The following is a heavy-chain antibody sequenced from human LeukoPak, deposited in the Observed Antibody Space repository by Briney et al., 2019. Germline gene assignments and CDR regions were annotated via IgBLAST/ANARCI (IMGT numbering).Heavy chain of an antibody. J-gene: IGHJ6*01. D-gene: IGHD3-10*01. CDR1: GFTFSNYD. Sequence: HPGGSLRLSCAGAGFTFSNYDMHWVRQTTGKGLEWVSGIDTAGNTYYPGSVKGRFTISRENAKNSLYLQINSLRAEDTAVYYCARDGAVVRGLPRRARTFYGMDVWGQGTTVTVSS. CDR3: ARDGAVVRGLPRRARTFYGMDV. V-gene: IGHV3-13*01. CDR2: IDTAGNT.